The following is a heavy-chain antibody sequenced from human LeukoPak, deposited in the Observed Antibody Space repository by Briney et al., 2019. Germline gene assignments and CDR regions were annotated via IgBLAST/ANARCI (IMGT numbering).Heavy chain of an antibody. CDR3: ARGGVYSSGSYYLYYFDY. J-gene: IGHJ4*02. CDR2: ISHDGSNK. D-gene: IGHD6-19*01. V-gene: IGHV3-30-3*01. Sequence: PGRSLRLSCVASGFTFSSYAMHWVRQAPGKGLEWVALISHDGSNKYYADSVKGRFTISRDNSKNTLYLQMNSLRAEDTAVYYCARGGVYSSGSYYLYYFDYWGQGTLVTVSS. CDR1: GFTFSSYA.